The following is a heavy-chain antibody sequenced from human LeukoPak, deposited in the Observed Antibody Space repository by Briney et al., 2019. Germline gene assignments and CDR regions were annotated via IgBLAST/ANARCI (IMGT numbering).Heavy chain of an antibody. Sequence: ASVKVSCKASGGTFSSYAISWVRQAPGQGLEWMGGIIPIFGTANYAQKFQGRVTITVDESTSTAYMELSSLRSEDTAVYYCALPVEYSSSADAFDIWGQGTMVTVSS. CDR2: IIPIFGTA. CDR3: ALPVEYSSSADAFDI. V-gene: IGHV1-69*01. D-gene: IGHD6-6*01. J-gene: IGHJ3*02. CDR1: GGTFSSYA.